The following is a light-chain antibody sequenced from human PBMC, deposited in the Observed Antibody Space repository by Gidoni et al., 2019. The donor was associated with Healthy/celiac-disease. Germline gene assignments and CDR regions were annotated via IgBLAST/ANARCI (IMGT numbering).Light chain of an antibody. Sequence: DIQMTQSPSSLSASVGDRVTITCRASQSISSYLNWYQQKPGKAPKLLIYAASSLQSGVPSRFSDSGSGTDFTLTISSLQPEGFATYYCQQSYSTPKTFGQGTKVEIK. CDR3: QQSYSTPKT. J-gene: IGKJ1*01. CDR1: QSISSY. V-gene: IGKV1-39*01. CDR2: AAS.